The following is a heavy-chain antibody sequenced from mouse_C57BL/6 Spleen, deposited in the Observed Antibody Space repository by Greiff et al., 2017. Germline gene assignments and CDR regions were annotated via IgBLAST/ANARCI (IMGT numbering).Heavy chain of an antibody. CDR3: ARGDYGSSPSYWYFDV. CDR2: IDPSDSYT. V-gene: IGHV1-69*01. CDR1: GYTFTSYW. Sequence: QVQLQQPGAELVMPGASVKLSCKASGYTFTSYWMHWVKQRPGQGLEWIGEIDPSDSYTNYNQKFKGKSTLTVDKSSSTAYMQLSSLTSEDSAVYYCARGDYGSSPSYWYFDVWGTGTTVTVAS. D-gene: IGHD1-1*01. J-gene: IGHJ1*03.